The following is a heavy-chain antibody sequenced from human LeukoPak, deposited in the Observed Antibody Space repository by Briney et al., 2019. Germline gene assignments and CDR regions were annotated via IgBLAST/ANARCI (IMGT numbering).Heavy chain of an antibody. D-gene: IGHD3-3*01. J-gene: IGHJ5*02. CDR1: GGTFSSYA. Sequence: ASVKVSCKASGGTFSSYAISWVRQAPGQGLEWMGIINPSGGSTSYAQKFQGRVTMTRDTSTSTVYMELSSLRSEDTAVYYCARSGFVRSGEDNWFDPGAREPWSPSP. CDR3: ARSGFVRSGEDNWFDP. V-gene: IGHV1-46*01. CDR2: INPSGGST.